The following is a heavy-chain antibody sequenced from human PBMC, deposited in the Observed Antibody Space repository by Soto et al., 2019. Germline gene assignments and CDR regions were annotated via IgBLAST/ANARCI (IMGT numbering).Heavy chain of an antibody. Sequence: LSLTCTVSGGSISSGGYYWSWIRQHPGKGLEWIGYIYYSGSTYYNPSLKSRVTISVDTSKNQFSLKLSSVTAADTAVYYCARGVRDYYDSSGLYDYWGQGTLVTVSS. CDR2: IYYSGST. D-gene: IGHD3-22*01. CDR1: GGSISSGGYY. J-gene: IGHJ4*02. V-gene: IGHV4-31*03. CDR3: ARGVRDYYDSSGLYDY.